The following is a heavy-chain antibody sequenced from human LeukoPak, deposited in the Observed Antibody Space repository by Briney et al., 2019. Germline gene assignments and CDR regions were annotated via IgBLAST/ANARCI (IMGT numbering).Heavy chain of an antibody. V-gene: IGHV4-61*01. D-gene: IGHD5-24*01. CDR1: GGSINNANYY. J-gene: IGHJ4*02. CDR2: IYYSGST. Sequence: SETLSLTCTVSGGSINNANYYWGWIRQPPGKGLEWIGYIYYSGSTNYNPSLKSRVTISVDTSKNQFSLTLSSVTAADTAVYYCAAFRDGYNWHLDYWGQGTLVTVSS. CDR3: AAFRDGYNWHLDY.